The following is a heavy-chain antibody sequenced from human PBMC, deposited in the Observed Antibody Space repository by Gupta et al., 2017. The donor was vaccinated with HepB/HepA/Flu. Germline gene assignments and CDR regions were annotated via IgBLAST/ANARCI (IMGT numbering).Heavy chain of an antibody. J-gene: IGHJ6*02. Sequence: QVQVVESGGGVVQPGRSLTLSFAASGFPFSDYAMHWVRQAPGKGLEWVALISYDGTDEYYVDSVKGRFTISRDNSRNKVYLRVNSLRAEDTAIYYCARADGSGSGYGVDVWGQGTTVTVSS. CDR1: GFPFSDYA. CDR2: ISYDGTDE. D-gene: IGHD3-10*01. V-gene: IGHV3-30-3*01. CDR3: ARADGSGSGYGVDV.